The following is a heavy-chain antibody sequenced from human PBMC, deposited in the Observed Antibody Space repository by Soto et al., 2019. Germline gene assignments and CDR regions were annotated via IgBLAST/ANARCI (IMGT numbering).Heavy chain of an antibody. CDR2: IWYDGSNK. CDR3: ARASRGSTFDY. J-gene: IGHJ4*02. CDR1: GFTFSSYG. D-gene: IGHD3-22*01. V-gene: IGHV3-33*01. Sequence: HPGGSLRLSCAASGFTFSSYGMHWVRQAPGKGLEWVAVIWYDGSNKYYADSVKGRFTISRDNSKNTLYLQMNSLRAEDTAVYYCARASRGSTFDYWGQGTLVTVSS.